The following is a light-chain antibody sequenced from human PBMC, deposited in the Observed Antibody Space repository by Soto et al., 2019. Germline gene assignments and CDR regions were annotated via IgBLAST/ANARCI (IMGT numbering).Light chain of an antibody. CDR3: GSWDSSLSAYV. V-gene: IGLV1-51*01. CDR2: DDD. J-gene: IGLJ1*01. Sequence: QSVLTQPPSVSAAPGQRVTISCSGSSSNIGGNSVSWYQQLPGTAPKLLIYDDDKRPSGIPDRFSGSKSGTSATLGITGFQTGDEADYYCGSWDSSLSAYVFGTGTKVT. CDR1: SSNIGGNS.